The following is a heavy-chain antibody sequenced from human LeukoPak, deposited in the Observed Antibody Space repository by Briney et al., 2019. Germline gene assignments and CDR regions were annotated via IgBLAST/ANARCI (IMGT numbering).Heavy chain of an antibody. Sequence: GGSLRLPCAASGFTFSSYEMNWVRQAPGKGLEWVSYISSSGSTIYYADSVKGRFAISRDNAKNSLYLQMNSLRAEDTAVYYCARVWLRSFDYWGQGTLVTVSS. CDR1: GFTFSSYE. D-gene: IGHD5-12*01. J-gene: IGHJ4*02. CDR2: ISSSGSTI. V-gene: IGHV3-48*03. CDR3: ARVWLRSFDY.